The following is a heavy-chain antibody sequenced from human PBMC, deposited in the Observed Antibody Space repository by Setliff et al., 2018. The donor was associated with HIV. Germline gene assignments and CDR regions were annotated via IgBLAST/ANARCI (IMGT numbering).Heavy chain of an antibody. Sequence: SVKVSCKASGYIFTTYCMHWVRQAPGQGLEWMGGIIPAFGTADYAQKFQGRVTITADASTSTAYMELISLRSEDTAGYYCARGEGSGWDTVEENYYNLDVWGPGTTVTVSS. CDR1: GYIFTTYC. CDR3: ARGEGSGWDTVEENYYNLDV. D-gene: IGHD6-19*01. J-gene: IGHJ6*02. V-gene: IGHV1-69*13. CDR2: IIPAFGTA.